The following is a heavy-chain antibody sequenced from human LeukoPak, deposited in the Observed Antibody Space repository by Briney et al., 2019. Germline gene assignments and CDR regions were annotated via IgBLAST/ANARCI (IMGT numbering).Heavy chain of an antibody. CDR3: ARGFGYDYVWGSYRQNSRYYYGMDV. CDR2: IYYSGST. CDR1: GGSISSSSYY. V-gene: IGHV4-39*07. D-gene: IGHD3-16*02. Sequence: SETLSLTCTVSGGSISSSSYYWGWIRQPPGKGLEWIGSIYYSGSTYYNPSLKSRVTISVDTSKNQFSLKLSSVTAADTAVYYCARGFGYDYVWGSYRQNSRYYYGMDVWGQGTTVTVSS. J-gene: IGHJ6*02.